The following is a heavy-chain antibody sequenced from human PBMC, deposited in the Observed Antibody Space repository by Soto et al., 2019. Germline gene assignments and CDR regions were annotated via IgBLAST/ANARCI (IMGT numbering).Heavy chain of an antibody. D-gene: IGHD3-10*01. J-gene: IGHJ4*02. CDR1: GFTFSSYA. V-gene: IGHV3-30-3*01. Sequence: GGSLRLSCAASGFTFSSYAMHWVRQAPGKGLEWVAVISYDGSNKYYADSVKGRFTISRDNSKNTLYLQMNSLRAEDTAVYYCARVRGTMERYYFDYWGQGTLVTVSS. CDR3: ARVRGTMERYYFDY. CDR2: ISYDGSNK.